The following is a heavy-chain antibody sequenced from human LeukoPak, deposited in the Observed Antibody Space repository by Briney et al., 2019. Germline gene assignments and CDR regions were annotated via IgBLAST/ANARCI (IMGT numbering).Heavy chain of an antibody. CDR1: AFTFSNYW. J-gene: IGHJ4*02. CDR3: ARDRGYSTFDF. CDR2: IKEDGSEI. D-gene: IGHD4-23*01. Sequence: PGGSLRLSCAASAFTFSNYWMSWVRQAPGKGLAWVANIKEDGSEINYVDSVKGRFTISRDNAKNSLYLQMNSLRVDDTAVYYCARDRGYSTFDFWGQGTLVTVSS. V-gene: IGHV3-7*01.